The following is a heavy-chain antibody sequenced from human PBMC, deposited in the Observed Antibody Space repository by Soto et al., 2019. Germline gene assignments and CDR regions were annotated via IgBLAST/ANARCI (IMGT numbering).Heavy chain of an antibody. V-gene: IGHV3-15*01. CDR2: IKSKTDGGTT. CDR3: TTDLLAYCGGDCYPEDLYYYGMDV. J-gene: IGHJ6*02. CDR1: GFTFSNAW. Sequence: GGSLRLSCAASGFTFSNAWRSWVRQAPGEGLEWVGRIKSKTDGGTTDYAAPVKGRFTISRDDSKNTLYLQMNSLKTEDTAVYYCTTDLLAYCGGDCYPEDLYYYGMDVWGQGTTVTVSS. D-gene: IGHD2-21*02.